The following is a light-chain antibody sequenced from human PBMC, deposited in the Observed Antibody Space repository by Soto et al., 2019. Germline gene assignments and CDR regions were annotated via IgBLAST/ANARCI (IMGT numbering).Light chain of an antibody. J-gene: IGLJ2*01. V-gene: IGLV1-36*01. CDR3: AAWDDSLKSVV. Sequence: QSVLTQPPSVSAAPRQRVTISCSGSSSNVGNNAVNWYQQLPGQAPKLLIYYDDQRPSGVSARFSGSKSGTSASLAISGLQSEDEADYHCAAWDDSLKSVVFDGGTQLTVL. CDR2: YDD. CDR1: SSNVGNNA.